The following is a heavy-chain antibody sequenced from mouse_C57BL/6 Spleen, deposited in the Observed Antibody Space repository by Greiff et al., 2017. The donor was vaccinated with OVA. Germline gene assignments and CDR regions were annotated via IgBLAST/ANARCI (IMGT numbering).Heavy chain of an antibody. Sequence: QVQLQQPGAELVKPGASVKMSCKASGYTFTSYWITWVKQRPGQGLEWIGDIYPGSGSTNYNEKFKSKATLTVDTSSSTAYMQLSSLTSEDSAVYYCARDYGSSYTHSYYCAMDYWGQGTSVTVSS. V-gene: IGHV1-55*01. D-gene: IGHD1-1*01. CDR2: IYPGSGST. CDR3: ARDYGSSYTHSYYCAMDY. J-gene: IGHJ4*01. CDR1: GYTFTSYW.